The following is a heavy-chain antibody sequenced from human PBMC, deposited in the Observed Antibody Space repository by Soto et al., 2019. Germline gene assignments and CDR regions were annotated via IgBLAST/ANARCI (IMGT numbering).Heavy chain of an antibody. Sequence: ADSLRPSYLPSGFTFRTYAWSRLRQAPGMGLEWVSAISGSGGSTYYADSVKGRFTISRDNSKNTLYLQMNSLRAEDTAVYYCAKSEHSSSWYSTSYYYYGMDVWGQGT. CDR3: AKSEHSSSWYSTSYYYYGMDV. CDR2: ISGSGGST. V-gene: IGHV3-23*01. J-gene: IGHJ6*02. CDR1: GFTFRTYA. D-gene: IGHD6-13*01.